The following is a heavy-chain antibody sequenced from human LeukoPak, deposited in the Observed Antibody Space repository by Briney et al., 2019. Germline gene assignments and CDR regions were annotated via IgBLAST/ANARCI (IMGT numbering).Heavy chain of an antibody. CDR2: INHSGST. CDR1: GGSFSGYY. D-gene: IGHD2-2*01. Sequence: SETLSLTCAVYGGSFSGYYWSWIRQPPGKGLEWIGEINHSGSTNYNPSLKSRVTISVDTSKNQFSLKLSSVTAADTAVYYFARLVVPAARDYWGQGTRVTVSS. CDR3: ARLVVPAARDY. V-gene: IGHV4-34*01. J-gene: IGHJ4*02.